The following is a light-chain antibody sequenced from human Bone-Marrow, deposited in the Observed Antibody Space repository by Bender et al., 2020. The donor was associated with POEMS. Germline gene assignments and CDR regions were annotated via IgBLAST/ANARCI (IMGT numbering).Light chain of an antibody. CDR1: SPNIGAGFD. CDR2: NND. V-gene: IGLV1-40*01. CDR3: SSYGGSNSYM. J-gene: IGLJ1*01. Sequence: QSVLTQPPSVSGAPGQRVTISCTGSSPNIGAGFDVHWYQHLPGAAPKLLIYNNDNRPSGVPDRFSGSKSGTSAFLTMTGLQADDGAGYYCSSYGGSNSYMFGSGATVTVL.